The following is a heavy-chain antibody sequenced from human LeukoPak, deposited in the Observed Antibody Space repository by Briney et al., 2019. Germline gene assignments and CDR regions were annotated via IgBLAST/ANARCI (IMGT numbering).Heavy chain of an antibody. D-gene: IGHD5-18*01. V-gene: IGHV3-48*04. Sequence: GGSLRLSCAASGFTFSNYNMNWVRQAPGKGLEWVSYISSRNTPIFYADSVKGRFTISRDNAKNLLYLQMNSLRAEDTAVYYCAKDAATADLNYYYYYYMDVWGKGTTVTVSS. CDR1: GFTFSNYN. CDR2: ISSRNTPI. CDR3: AKDAATADLNYYYYYYMDV. J-gene: IGHJ6*03.